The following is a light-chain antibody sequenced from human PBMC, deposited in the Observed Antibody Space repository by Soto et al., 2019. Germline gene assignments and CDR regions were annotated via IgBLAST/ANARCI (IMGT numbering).Light chain of an antibody. CDR3: VSYTTSTSYV. V-gene: IGLV2-14*01. CDR1: SSDVGGYIY. Sequence: QSVLTQPASVSGSPGQSITISCTGTSSDVGGYIYVSWYQQHPGKAPKLMIYDVSNRPSGVSNRFSSSKSGNTASLTISGLQAEDEADYYCVSYTTSTSYVFGTGTKLTVL. J-gene: IGLJ1*01. CDR2: DVS.